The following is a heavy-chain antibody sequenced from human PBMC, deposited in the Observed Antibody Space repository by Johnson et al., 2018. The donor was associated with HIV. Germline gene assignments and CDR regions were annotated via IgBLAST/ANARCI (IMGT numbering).Heavy chain of an antibody. V-gene: IGHV3-66*01. Sequence: MLLVESGGGVVRPGGSLRLSCAASRFTFDDYDMSWVRQAPGKGLEWVSVFYSGGSTYYADSVKGRFTISRDNSKNTLYLQMNSLSAEDTAVYYCARDFSVRAFDIWGQGTMVTVSS. CDR3: ARDFSVRAFDI. CDR1: RFTFDDYD. J-gene: IGHJ3*02. CDR2: FYSGGST. D-gene: IGHD3-10*01.